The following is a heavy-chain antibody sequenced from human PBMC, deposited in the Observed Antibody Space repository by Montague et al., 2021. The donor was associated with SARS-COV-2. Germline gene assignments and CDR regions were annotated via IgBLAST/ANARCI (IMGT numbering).Heavy chain of an antibody. CDR3: AKSRGIRYDSSGYYYPLDY. CDR1: GFTFSSYA. D-gene: IGHD3-22*01. V-gene: IGHV3-23*03. J-gene: IGHJ4*02. CDR2: IYSGGSST. Sequence: SLRLSCAASGFTFSSYAMSWVRQAPGKGLEWASVIYSGGSSTYYADSXXGRFTISRDNSKNTLYLQMNSLRAEDTAVYYCAKSRGIRYDSSGYYYPLDYWGQGTLVTVSS.